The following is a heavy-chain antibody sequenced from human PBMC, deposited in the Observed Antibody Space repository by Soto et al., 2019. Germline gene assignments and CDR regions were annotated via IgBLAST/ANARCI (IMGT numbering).Heavy chain of an antibody. Sequence: GGSLRLCCASSGVSLCISGVAVVCKTTGKGLEWVAVISYDGSNKYYADSVKGRFTISRDNSKNTLYLQMNSLRAEDTAVYYCAKEYYDFWSGYLLTYFDYWDQGTLLTVSS. D-gene: IGHD3-3*01. J-gene: IGHJ4*01. V-gene: IGHV3-30*18. CDR1: GVSLCISG. CDR2: ISYDGSNK. CDR3: AKEYYDFWSGYLLTYFDY.